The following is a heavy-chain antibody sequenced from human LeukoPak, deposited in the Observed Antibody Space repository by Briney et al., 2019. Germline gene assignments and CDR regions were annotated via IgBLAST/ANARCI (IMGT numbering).Heavy chain of an antibody. CDR3: VRASGGWFDP. J-gene: IGHJ5*02. V-gene: IGHV1-18*01. CDR1: GYTFTSYG. D-gene: IGHD3-10*01. Sequence: ASVKVSCKASGYTFTSYGISWVRQAPGQGLEWMGWISAYHGNTNYPQKLQGRVTMTTDTSTSTAYMELRSLRSDDTAVYYCVRASGGWFDPWGQGTLVTVSP. CDR2: ISAYHGNT.